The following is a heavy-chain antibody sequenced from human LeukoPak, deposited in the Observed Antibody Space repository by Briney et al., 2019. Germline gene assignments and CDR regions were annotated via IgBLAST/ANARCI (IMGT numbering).Heavy chain of an antibody. J-gene: IGHJ3*02. Sequence: GGSLRLSCAASGFTFSSYWMHWVRQAPGKGLVWVSRINSDGSSTSYADSVKGRFTISRDNAKNTLYLQMNSLRAEDTAVYYCAKEVDYGDAFDIWGQGTMVTVSS. CDR2: INSDGSST. D-gene: IGHD4-17*01. CDR3: AKEVDYGDAFDI. V-gene: IGHV3-74*01. CDR1: GFTFSSYW.